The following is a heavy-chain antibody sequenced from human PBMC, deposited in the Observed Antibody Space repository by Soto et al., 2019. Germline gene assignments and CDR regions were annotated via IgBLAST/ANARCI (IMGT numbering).Heavy chain of an antibody. D-gene: IGHD6-19*01. J-gene: IGHJ4*02. CDR3: AKDFARSGYSSGWRDSPIAY. CDR2: ISGSGGST. CDR1: GFTFSSYA. Sequence: EVQLLESGGGLVQPGGSLRLSCAASGFTFSSYAMSWVRQAPGKGLEWVSAISGSGGSTYYADSVKGRFTISRDNSKNKLYLQMNSLRAEDTAVYSCAKDFARSGYSSGWRDSPIAYWGQGTLVTVSS. V-gene: IGHV3-23*01.